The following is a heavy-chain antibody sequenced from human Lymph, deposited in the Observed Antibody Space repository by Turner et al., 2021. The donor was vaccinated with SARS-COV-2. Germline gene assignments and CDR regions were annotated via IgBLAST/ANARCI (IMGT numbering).Heavy chain of an antibody. V-gene: IGHV1-69*10. J-gene: IGHJ6*02. D-gene: IGHD6-13*01. CDR2: FIPLLAIA. Sequence: QVQLVQSGAEVKKPGSSVKVSCKASGGTFSSSAISWGRQAPGQGLEWKGGFIPLLAIASYAKKFQGRVTITADKSTSTAYRELSSLRSEDTAVYFCARIAAPGMGGGVHYYYYAMDVWGQGTTVTVSS. CDR3: ARIAAPGMGGGVHYYYYAMDV. CDR1: GGTFSSSA.